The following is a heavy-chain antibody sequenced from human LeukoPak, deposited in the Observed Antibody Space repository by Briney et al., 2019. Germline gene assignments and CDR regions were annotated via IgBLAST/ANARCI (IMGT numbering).Heavy chain of an antibody. CDR1: GGSISSGDYY. CDR2: IYYSGSS. Sequence: PSQTLSLTCTVSGGSISSGDYYWSWIRQPPGKGLEWVGYIYYSGSSYYNPSLKSRVTISVDTSKNQFSLKLTSVTTADTAVYYCARPYYYDSRIDPWGQGTLVTVSS. V-gene: IGHV4-30-4*01. CDR3: ARPYYYDSRIDP. J-gene: IGHJ5*02. D-gene: IGHD3-22*01.